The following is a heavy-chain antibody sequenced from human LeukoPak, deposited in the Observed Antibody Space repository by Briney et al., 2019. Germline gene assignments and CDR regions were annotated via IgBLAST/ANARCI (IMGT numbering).Heavy chain of an antibody. Sequence: KSSETLSLTCTVSGVSISTYYWSWIRQPPGKGLEWIGYIHYSGTTSYNSSLKSRVTISVDTSKNQFSLKLSSVTAADTAVYYCARGSLSSSWYLYDNWGQGTLVTVSS. D-gene: IGHD6-13*01. CDR1: GVSISTYY. J-gene: IGHJ4*02. V-gene: IGHV4-59*01. CDR2: IHYSGTT. CDR3: ARGSLSSSWYLYDN.